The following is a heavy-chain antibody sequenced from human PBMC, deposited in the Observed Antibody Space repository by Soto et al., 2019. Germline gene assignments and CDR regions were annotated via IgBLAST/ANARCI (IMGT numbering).Heavy chain of an antibody. V-gene: IGHV3-21*01. CDR1: GFTFSSYS. D-gene: IGHD3-16*01. J-gene: IGHJ3*02. Sequence: GGSLRLSCAASGFTFSSYSMSWVRQAPGKGLEWVSSMSSSSTFVYYAESLKGRFSISRDNAKNSLYLQINSLRAEDTAVYYSARGEEEARHDDFDIWGQGTMVTVSS. CDR3: ARGEEEARHDDFDI. CDR2: MSSSSTFV.